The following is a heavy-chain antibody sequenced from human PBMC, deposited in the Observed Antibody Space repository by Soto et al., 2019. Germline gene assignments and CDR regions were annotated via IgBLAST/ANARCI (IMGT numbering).Heavy chain of an antibody. V-gene: IGHV1-69*01. CDR1: GGTFSSYA. D-gene: IGHD3-22*01. J-gene: IGHJ5*02. CDR3: ARERTYYYDSSGYYQYNWFDP. CDR2: IIPIFGIA. Sequence: QVQLVQSGAEVKKPGSSVKVSCKASGGTFSSYAISWVRQAPGQGLEWMGGIIPIFGIANYAQKFQGRVTITADESTSTAYMELNSLRSEDTAVYYCARERTYYYDSSGYYQYNWFDPWGQGTLVTVSS.